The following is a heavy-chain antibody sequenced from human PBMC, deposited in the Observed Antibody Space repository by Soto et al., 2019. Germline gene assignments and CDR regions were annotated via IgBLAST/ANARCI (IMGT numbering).Heavy chain of an antibody. CDR2: IYPGDSET. Sequence: GESLKISCTGVGYSFTNYWVGWVRKRPGKGLEWMGIIYPGDSETRYSPSLEGQVTISVDKSITTAYLQWSSLKASDTAMYYCARGYCTTTICDPWFDPWGQGTLVTVSS. D-gene: IGHD2-2*01. J-gene: IGHJ5*02. CDR1: GYSFTNYW. V-gene: IGHV5-51*01. CDR3: ARGYCTTTICDPWFDP.